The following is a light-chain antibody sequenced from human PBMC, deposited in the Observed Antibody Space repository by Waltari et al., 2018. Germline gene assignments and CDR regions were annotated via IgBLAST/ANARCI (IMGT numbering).Light chain of an antibody. Sequence: DIVLTQSPLSLPVTPGEPASISCRSSQSLLHTNGYNYLDWYVQRPGQSPQLLIYLGSNRASGVPDRFSGSGSGTDFTLKISTVEAEDVGVYYCMQAIQPLTFGGGTRVEIK. J-gene: IGKJ4*01. CDR2: LGS. V-gene: IGKV2-28*01. CDR1: QSLLHTNGYNY. CDR3: MQAIQPLT.